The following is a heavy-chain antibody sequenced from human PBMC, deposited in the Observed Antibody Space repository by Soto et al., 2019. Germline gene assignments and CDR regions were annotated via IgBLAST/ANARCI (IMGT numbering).Heavy chain of an antibody. CDR1: GGSISSSNW. V-gene: IGHV4-4*02. J-gene: IGHJ4*02. CDR3: ASRWGEGRVDY. D-gene: IGHD3-10*01. Sequence: QVQLQESGPGLVKPSGTRSLTCAVSGGSISSSNWWSWVRQPPGKGLEWIGEINHRGNTNYNPSPKRPVTMAVYKSRNPCSLNLSSVTAADTAVYYCASRWGEGRVDYWGQGTLVTVSS. CDR2: INHRGNT.